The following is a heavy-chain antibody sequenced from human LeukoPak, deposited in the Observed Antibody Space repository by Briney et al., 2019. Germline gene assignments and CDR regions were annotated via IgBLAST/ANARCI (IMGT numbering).Heavy chain of an antibody. CDR2: ISGSGGST. CDR1: GFTFSSYA. V-gene: IGHV3-23*01. Sequence: GGSLRLSCAASGFTFSSYAMSWVRQAPGKGLEWVSAISGSGGSTYYADSVKGRFTISRDNSKNTLYLQMNSLRAEDSAVHYCAKDRVSPGFNWFDPWGQGTLVTVSS. D-gene: IGHD3-16*01. CDR3: AKDRVSPGFNWFDP. J-gene: IGHJ5*02.